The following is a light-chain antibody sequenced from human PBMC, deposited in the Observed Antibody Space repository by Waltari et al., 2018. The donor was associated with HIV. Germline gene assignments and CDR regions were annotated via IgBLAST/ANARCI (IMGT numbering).Light chain of an antibody. Sequence: QSVLTQPPSVSGAPGQRVTISCTGSSSNIGAGYDVHWYQQLPGTAPKLLIYSSSARSLGGPDRFSGSKSGTSASLVITGLQAEDEADYYCQAYDRISWVFGAGTKLTVL. CDR3: QAYDRISWV. J-gene: IGLJ3*02. CDR1: SSNIGAGYD. CDR2: SSS. V-gene: IGLV1-40*01.